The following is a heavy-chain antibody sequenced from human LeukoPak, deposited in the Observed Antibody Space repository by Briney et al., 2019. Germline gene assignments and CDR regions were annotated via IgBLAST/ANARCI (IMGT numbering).Heavy chain of an antibody. D-gene: IGHD6-19*01. CDR1: GYTFTSSG. Sequence: ASVKVSCKASGYTFTSSGISWVRQAPGQGLEWMGWISTYTGYSKYAQNLQGRVTMTADTSTSTDYMELSSLRSDDTAVYYCAKNSSGGYSDYWGQGTLVTVSS. V-gene: IGHV1-18*01. J-gene: IGHJ4*02. CDR3: AKNSSGGYSDY. CDR2: ISTYTGYS.